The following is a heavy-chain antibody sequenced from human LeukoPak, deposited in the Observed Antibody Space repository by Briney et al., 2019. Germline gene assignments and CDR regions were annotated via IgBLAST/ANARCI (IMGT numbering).Heavy chain of an antibody. CDR2: ISAYTGHT. CDR1: GYSFTTYD. Sequence: ASVKVSCKASGYSFTTYDISWVRQAPGQGLEWMGWISAYTGHTNYAQKFQGRVTMTSDTSTSTVYMELSSLRSEDTAVYYCARGLCSGGSCYSYDYWGQGTLVTVSS. CDR3: ARGLCSGGSCYSYDY. D-gene: IGHD2-15*01. J-gene: IGHJ4*02. V-gene: IGHV1-18*01.